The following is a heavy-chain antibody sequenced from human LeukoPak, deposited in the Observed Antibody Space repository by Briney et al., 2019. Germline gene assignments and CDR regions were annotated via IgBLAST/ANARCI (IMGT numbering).Heavy chain of an antibody. J-gene: IGHJ4*02. CDR1: GYTFTSYY. Sequence: ASVKVSCKASGYTFTSYYMHWVRQAPGQGLEWMGIINPSGGSTSYAQKFQGRVTLTRDTSTSTVYMELSSLRSEDTAVYYCAREGLGELTLDCWGQGTLVTVSS. CDR2: INPSGGST. D-gene: IGHD3-16*01. V-gene: IGHV1-46*01. CDR3: AREGLGELTLDC.